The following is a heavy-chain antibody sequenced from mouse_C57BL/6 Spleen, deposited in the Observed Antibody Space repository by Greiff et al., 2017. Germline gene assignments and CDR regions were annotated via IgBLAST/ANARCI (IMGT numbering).Heavy chain of an antibody. CDR2: IDPANGNT. Sequence: VQLQQSVAELVRPGASVKLSCTASGFYIKNTYMHWVKQRPEQGLEWIGRIDPANGNTKYAPKFQGKATITADTSSNTAYLQLSSLTSEDTAIYYCARSPFDYWGQGTTLTVSS. J-gene: IGHJ2*01. CDR3: ARSPFDY. V-gene: IGHV14-3*01. CDR1: GFYIKNTY.